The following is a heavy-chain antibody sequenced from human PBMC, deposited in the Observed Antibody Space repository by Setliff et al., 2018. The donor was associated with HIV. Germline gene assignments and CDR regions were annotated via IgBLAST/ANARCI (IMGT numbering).Heavy chain of an antibody. V-gene: IGHV4-59*01. J-gene: IGHJ6*02. CDR3: ARSLSGDYYYGMDV. CDR1: GGSISNYY. Sequence: SETLSLTCTVSGGSISNYYWSWIRQPPGKGLEWIGFSYHSGSTKYNPSLKSRVTISVDTSRNQFSLKLSSVTAADTAVYYCARSLSGDYYYGMDVWGQGTTVTV. CDR2: SYHSGST. D-gene: IGHD3-10*01.